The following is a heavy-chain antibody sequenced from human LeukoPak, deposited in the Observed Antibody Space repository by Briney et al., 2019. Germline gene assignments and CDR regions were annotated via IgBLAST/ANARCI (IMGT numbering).Heavy chain of an antibody. CDR3: ARTVPWYFDL. Sequence: SETLSLTCTVSGGSISSYYWSWIRQPPGKGLEWVGYIYYSGSTNYNPSLKSQVTISVDTSKNQFSLKLSSVTAADTAVYYCARTVPWYFDLWGRGTLVTVSS. V-gene: IGHV4-59*08. CDR1: GGSISSYY. D-gene: IGHD4-17*01. J-gene: IGHJ2*01. CDR2: IYYSGST.